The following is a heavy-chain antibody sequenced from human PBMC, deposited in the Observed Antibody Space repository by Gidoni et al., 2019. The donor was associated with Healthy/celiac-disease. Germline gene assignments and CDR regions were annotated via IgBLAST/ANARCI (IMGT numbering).Heavy chain of an antibody. CDR3: ARDNLVGANFDY. V-gene: IGHV4-61*02. J-gene: IGHJ4*02. CDR1: GGSISSGSYY. D-gene: IGHD1-26*01. CDR2: IYTSGST. Sequence: QVQLQESGPGLVKPSPTLSLTCTVSGGSISSGSYYWIWIRPPAGKGLEGIGRIYTSGSTNYNPSLKSRVTISVDTSKNQFSLKLSSVTAADTAVYYCARDNLVGANFDYWGQGTLVTVSS.